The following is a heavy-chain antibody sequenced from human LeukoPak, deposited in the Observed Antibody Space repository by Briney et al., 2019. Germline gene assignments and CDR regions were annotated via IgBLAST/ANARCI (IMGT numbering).Heavy chain of an antibody. V-gene: IGHV4-61*02. CDR2: FHTSEGT. D-gene: IGHD3-3*01. CDR3: ASTVFGVTYNWLDP. CDR1: GYSLSSAYF. J-gene: IGHJ5*02. Sequence: KPSETLSLTCTVSGYSLSSAYFWTWVRQPAGKALEWIGRFHTSEGTNYNPSLESRVTISVDTSKNHFSLEMTSVTAADTAVYYCASTVFGVTYNWLDPWGQGTLVTVSS.